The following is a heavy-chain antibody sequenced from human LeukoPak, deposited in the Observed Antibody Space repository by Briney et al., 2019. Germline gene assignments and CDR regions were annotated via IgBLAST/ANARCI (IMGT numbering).Heavy chain of an antibody. CDR2: ISGGVGGP. Sequence: GGSLRLSCAASGFTFSSYAMGWVRQAPGKGLEWVSAISGGVGGPYSQASVRARFTISRDNSKNSLYLQMNSLRPEDTAVYYCAKGSSAALYYFDYWGQGTLVTVSS. D-gene: IGHD2-2*01. V-gene: IGHV3-23*01. CDR3: AKGSSAALYYFDY. J-gene: IGHJ4*02. CDR1: GFTFSSYA.